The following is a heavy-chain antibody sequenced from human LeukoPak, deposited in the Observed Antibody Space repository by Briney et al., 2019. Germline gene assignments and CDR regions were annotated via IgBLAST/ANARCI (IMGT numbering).Heavy chain of an antibody. Sequence: GGSLRLSCEASGFTFSNSWMSWVRQAPGKGLEWVAYIKKTGIETYYVDSVKGRFTITRDNIGNSLFLQMNSLRAEDTAVYYCAREDGYCSGGNCYSYFDLWGRGTLVTVSS. CDR3: AREDGYCSGGNCYSYFDL. CDR1: GFTFSNSW. J-gene: IGHJ4*02. V-gene: IGHV3-7*01. D-gene: IGHD2-15*01. CDR2: IKKTGIET.